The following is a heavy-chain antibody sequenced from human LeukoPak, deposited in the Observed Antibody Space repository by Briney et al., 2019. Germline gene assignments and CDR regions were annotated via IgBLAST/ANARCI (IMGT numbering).Heavy chain of an antibody. CDR1: GFTFSSYA. CDR2: ISGSGGST. J-gene: IGHJ5*02. D-gene: IGHD3-10*01. V-gene: IGHV3-23*01. Sequence: GGSLRLSCAASGFTFSSYAMSWVRHAPGKGLEWVSAISGSGGSTYYADSVKGRFTISRDNSKNTLYLQMNSLRDEDTAVYYCAKDYSKTSYYGSGTYYRPNWFDPWGQGTLVTVSS. CDR3: AKDYSKTSYYGSGTYYRPNWFDP.